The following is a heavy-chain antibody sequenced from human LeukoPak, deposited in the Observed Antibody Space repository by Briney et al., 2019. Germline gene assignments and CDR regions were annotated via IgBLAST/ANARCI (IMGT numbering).Heavy chain of an antibody. Sequence: GGSLRLSCAASGFTVSSNYMSWVRQAPGKGLEWVSVIYSGGSTYYADPVKGRFTISRDNSKNTLYLQMNSLRAEDTAVYYCAREGGYSYGTGYYYYYYMDVWGKGTTVTVSS. J-gene: IGHJ6*03. CDR1: GFTVSSNY. CDR3: AREGGYSYGTGYYYYYYMDV. V-gene: IGHV3-53*01. CDR2: IYSGGST. D-gene: IGHD5-18*01.